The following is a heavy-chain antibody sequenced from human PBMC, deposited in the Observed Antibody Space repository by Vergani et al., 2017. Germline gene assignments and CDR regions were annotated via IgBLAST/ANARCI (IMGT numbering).Heavy chain of an antibody. CDR1: GFTFSSYW. Sequence: EVQLVESGGGLVQPGGSLRLSCAASGFTFSSYWMHWVRQAPGKGLVWVSRINSDGSSTSYADSVKGRFTISRDNAKNTLYLQMNSLRAEDTAVYYCAKDQLDLRFLEWSYIDSWGQGTLVTVSS. J-gene: IGHJ4*02. D-gene: IGHD3-3*01. CDR2: INSDGSST. V-gene: IGHV3-74*01. CDR3: AKDQLDLRFLEWSYIDS.